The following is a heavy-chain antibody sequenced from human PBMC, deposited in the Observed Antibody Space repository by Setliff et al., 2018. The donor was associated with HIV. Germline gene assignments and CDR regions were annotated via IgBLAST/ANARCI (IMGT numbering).Heavy chain of an antibody. Sequence: LSLTCTVSGASISSSSYFWGWIRQPPGKGLEWIGSIYYSGSTYYNPSLKSRVTISVDTSKNQFSLKLSSVTAADTAVYYCARPRYTYGTPPAFDIWGRGTVVTVSS. CDR3: ARPRYTYGTPPAFDI. CDR2: IYYSGST. D-gene: IGHD5-18*01. V-gene: IGHV4-39*01. J-gene: IGHJ3*02. CDR1: GASISSSSYF.